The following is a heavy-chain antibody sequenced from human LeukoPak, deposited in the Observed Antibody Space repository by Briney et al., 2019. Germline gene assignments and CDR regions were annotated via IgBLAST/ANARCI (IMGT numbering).Heavy chain of an antibody. CDR1: GGSISSGDYY. V-gene: IGHV4-61*08. CDR2: IYYSGGS. Sequence: PSQTLSLTCTVSGGSISSGDYYWSWIRQPPGKGLEWIGFIYYSGGSNYNPSLKGRVTTSIDTSNNQFSLKLSSVTAADTAVYYCARDQHFGSGSYFLDYWGQGTLVTVSS. J-gene: IGHJ4*02. D-gene: IGHD3-10*01. CDR3: ARDQHFGSGSYFLDY.